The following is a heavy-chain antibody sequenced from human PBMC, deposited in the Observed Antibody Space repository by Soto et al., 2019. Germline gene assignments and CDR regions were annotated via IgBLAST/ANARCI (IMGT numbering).Heavy chain of an antibody. CDR2: ISYSGNT. Sequence: SDTLSLTCTVSGGSISNFHWSWIRQPPGKGLEWIGYISYSGNTNYNPSLKSRVSISVDTAKNQLSLNLTSVTAADTAVYYCARAPMVLSRSYFDSWGQGTPVTVPS. V-gene: IGHV4-59*07. D-gene: IGHD2-8*01. CDR3: ARAPMVLSRSYFDS. J-gene: IGHJ4*02. CDR1: GGSISNFH.